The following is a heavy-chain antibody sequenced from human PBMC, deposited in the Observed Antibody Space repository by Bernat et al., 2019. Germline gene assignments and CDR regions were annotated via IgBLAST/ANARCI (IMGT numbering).Heavy chain of an antibody. V-gene: IGHV3-11*06. J-gene: IGHJ6*02. D-gene: IGHD4-11*01. CDR2: ISTSSSYT. CDR1: GFTFSDYY. CDR3: ARDGSNYQKYYYYGMDV. Sequence: QVQLVESGGGLVKPGGSLRLSCAASGFTFSDYYMSWIRQAPGKGLEWVSYISTSSSYTNYADSVKGRFTISRDNAKKSLYLQMNSLRAEDTAVYYCARDGSNYQKYYYYGMDVWGQGTTVTVSS.